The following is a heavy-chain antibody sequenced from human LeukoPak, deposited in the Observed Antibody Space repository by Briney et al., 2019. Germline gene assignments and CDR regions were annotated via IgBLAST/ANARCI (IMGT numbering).Heavy chain of an antibody. Sequence: PGGSLRLSCAASGFTVNTYWMHWVRQAPGKGLEWVAVIWYDGNNKYYADSVKGRFTISRDNSKNTLFLQMNSLRAEDSAVYYCARAPPYCSGGACYFDYWGQGTLVTVSS. V-gene: IGHV3-33*01. CDR3: ARAPPYCSGGACYFDY. J-gene: IGHJ4*02. D-gene: IGHD2-15*01. CDR2: IWYDGNNK. CDR1: GFTVNTYW.